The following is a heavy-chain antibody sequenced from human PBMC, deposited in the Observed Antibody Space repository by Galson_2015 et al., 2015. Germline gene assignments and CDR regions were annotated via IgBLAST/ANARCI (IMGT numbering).Heavy chain of an antibody. V-gene: IGHV3-21*01. Sequence: SLRLSCAASGFTFSSYSMNWVRQAPGKGLEWVSSISSSSSYIYYADSVKGRFTISRDNAKNSLYLQMNSLRAEDTAVYYCARPGTDSSSWYFGPSIRYGMDVWGQGTTVTVSS. CDR3: ARPGTDSSSWYFGPSIRYGMDV. CDR2: ISSSSSYI. CDR1: GFTFSSYS. J-gene: IGHJ6*02. D-gene: IGHD6-13*01.